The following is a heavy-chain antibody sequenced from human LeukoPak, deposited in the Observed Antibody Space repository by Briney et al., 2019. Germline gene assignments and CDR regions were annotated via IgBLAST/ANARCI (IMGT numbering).Heavy chain of an antibody. CDR1: GGSISSGGYY. J-gene: IGHJ5*02. CDR2: IYYSGST. V-gene: IGHV4-31*03. D-gene: IGHD2-21*02. Sequence: SETLSLTCTVSGGSISSGGYYWSWIRQHPGKGLEWIGYIYYSGSTYYNPSLKSRVTISVDTSKNQFSLKLSSVTAADTAVYYCAGQYCGGDRHYNPGGWFDPWGQGTLVTVSS. CDR3: AGQYCGGDRHYNPGGWFDP.